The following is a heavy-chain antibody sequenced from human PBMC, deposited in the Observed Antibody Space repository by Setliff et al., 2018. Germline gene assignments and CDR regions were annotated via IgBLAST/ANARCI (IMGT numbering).Heavy chain of an antibody. Sequence: APVEVSCKASGSSFLSYGITWVRQAPGQGLEWMGWISAQDGNTIYAQNFQGMVTMTTDTSTSTAYMELRSLRSDDTAVYYCARDSPEMVAPPAAHFFDPWGHGTLVTVS. D-gene: IGHD2-15*01. CDR2: ISAQDGNT. CDR3: ARDSPEMVAPPAAHFFDP. CDR1: GSSFLSYG. V-gene: IGHV1-18*01. J-gene: IGHJ5*02.